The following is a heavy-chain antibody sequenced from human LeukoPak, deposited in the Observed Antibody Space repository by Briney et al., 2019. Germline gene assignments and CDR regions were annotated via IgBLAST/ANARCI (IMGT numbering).Heavy chain of an antibody. CDR3: ARAGTGGPFNY. J-gene: IGHJ4*02. Sequence: SETLSLTCTVSGGSVTSYYWSWIRQPPGKGLEWIGYIYYSGSTNYNPSLKSRVTISVDTSKNQLSLKLSSVTAADTAVYYCARAGTGGPFNYWGQGALVTVSS. D-gene: IGHD3-10*01. CDR2: IYYSGST. V-gene: IGHV4-59*02. CDR1: GGSVTSYY.